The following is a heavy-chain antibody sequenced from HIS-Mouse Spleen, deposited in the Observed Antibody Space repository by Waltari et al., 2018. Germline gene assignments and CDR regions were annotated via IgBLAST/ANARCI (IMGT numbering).Heavy chain of an antibody. CDR2: ISYDGSNK. CDR3: AKASSGWLDY. V-gene: IGHV3-30*18. Sequence: QVQLVESGGGVVQPGRSLRLPCAASGFTFCSNGLHWVRQAPGKGLEWVAVISYDGSNKYYADSVKGRFTISRDNSKNTLYLQMNSLRAEDTAVYYCAKASSGWLDYWGQGTLVTVSS. D-gene: IGHD6-19*01. CDR1: GFTFCSNG. J-gene: IGHJ4*02.